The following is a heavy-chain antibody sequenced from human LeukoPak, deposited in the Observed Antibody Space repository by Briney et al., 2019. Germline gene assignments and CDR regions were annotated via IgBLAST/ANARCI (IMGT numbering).Heavy chain of an antibody. CDR2: INWNGGGT. J-gene: IGHJ6*03. CDR3: ARSGRDHIVVVPAAMASSYMDV. CDR1: GFTFDDCG. D-gene: IGHD2-2*01. Sequence: GGSLRLSCAASGFTFDDCGMSWVRQAPGKGLEWVSGINWNGGGTGYADSVKGRFTISRDNAKNSLYLQMNSLRAEDTAVYYCARSGRDHIVVVPAAMASSYMDVWGKGTTVTISS. V-gene: IGHV3-20*04.